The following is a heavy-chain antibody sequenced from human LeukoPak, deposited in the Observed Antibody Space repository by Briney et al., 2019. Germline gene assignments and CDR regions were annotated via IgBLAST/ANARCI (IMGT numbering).Heavy chain of an antibody. V-gene: IGHV3-21*01. CDR2: ISSSSSYI. CDR1: GFTFSSYS. Sequence: GGSLRLSCAASGFTFSSYSMNWVRQAPGKGLEWVSSISSSSSYIYYADSVKGRFTISRDNAKNSLYLQMNSLSAEDTAVYYCASVGQLVGGDYWGQGTLVTVSS. J-gene: IGHJ4*02. CDR3: ASVGQLVGGDY. D-gene: IGHD6-6*01.